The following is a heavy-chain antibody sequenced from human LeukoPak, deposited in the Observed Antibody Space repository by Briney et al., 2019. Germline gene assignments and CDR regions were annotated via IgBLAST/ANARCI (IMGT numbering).Heavy chain of an antibody. CDR1: GFTFSSYA. Sequence: GGSLRLSCAASGFTFSSYAMSWVRQAPGKGLEWVSAISGSGGSTYYADSVKGRFTISRDNSKNTLYLQMNSLRAEDTAVYYCAKRQGSGSYYMEAFDTWGQGTMVTVSS. D-gene: IGHD1-26*01. CDR2: ISGSGGST. CDR3: AKRQGSGSYYMEAFDT. V-gene: IGHV3-23*01. J-gene: IGHJ3*02.